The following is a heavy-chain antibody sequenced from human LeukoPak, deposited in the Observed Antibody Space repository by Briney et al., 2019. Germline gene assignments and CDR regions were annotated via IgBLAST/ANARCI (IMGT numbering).Heavy chain of an antibody. Sequence: ASVKVSCKTSGYPFTTYDIHWVRQATGQGLEWMGWMNPNSANTGYAQKFQGRVAMTRDTSINTAYLDLSSLRSDDTAVYYCTRGEVLDTSGYFYAFDIWGQGTVVTVSS. V-gene: IGHV1-8*01. D-gene: IGHD3-22*01. CDR3: TRGEVLDTSGYFYAFDI. J-gene: IGHJ3*02. CDR1: GYPFTTYD. CDR2: MNPNSANT.